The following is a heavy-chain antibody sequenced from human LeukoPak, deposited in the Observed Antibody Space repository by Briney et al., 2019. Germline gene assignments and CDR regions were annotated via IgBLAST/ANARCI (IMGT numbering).Heavy chain of an antibody. V-gene: IGHV4-4*07. CDR3: ARENSGSYREFDY. CDR2: IYPSGST. CDR1: GGSISSYY. D-gene: IGHD1-26*01. Sequence: SETLSLTRTVSGGSISSYYWTWIRQPAGKGLEWVGRIYPSGSTNYNPSLKSRVTMSVDTSKNQFSLQLSSVTDADTAVYYCARENSGSYREFDYWGQGTLVTVSS. J-gene: IGHJ4*02.